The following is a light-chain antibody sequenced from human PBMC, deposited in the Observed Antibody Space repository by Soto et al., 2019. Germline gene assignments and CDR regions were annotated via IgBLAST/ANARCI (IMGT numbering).Light chain of an antibody. V-gene: IGKV1-27*01. CDR1: QGISNN. J-gene: IGKJ1*01. Sequence: DIQMTQSPSSLSASVGDRATITCRASQGISNNLAWYQQKPGKDPKRLIYAASTLESGVPSRFSGSGSGTDFTLTISRLQPEDVATYYCQKYKSAPRTFGQGTKVEIK. CDR3: QKYKSAPRT. CDR2: AAS.